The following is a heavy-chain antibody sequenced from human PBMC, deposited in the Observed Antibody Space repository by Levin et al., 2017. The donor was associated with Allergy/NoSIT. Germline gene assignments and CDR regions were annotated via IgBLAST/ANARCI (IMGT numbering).Heavy chain of an antibody. CDR1: GGSISSSSYY. V-gene: IGHV4-39*01. J-gene: IGHJ4*02. CDR3: ARRRQYGIAAAGSIDY. CDR2: IYYSGST. D-gene: IGHD6-13*01. Sequence: SSETLSLTCTVSGGSISSSSYYWGWIRQPPGKGLEWIGSIYYSGSTYYNPSLKSRVTISVDTSKNQFSLKLSSVTAADTAVYYCARRRQYGIAAAGSIDYWGQGTLVTVSS.